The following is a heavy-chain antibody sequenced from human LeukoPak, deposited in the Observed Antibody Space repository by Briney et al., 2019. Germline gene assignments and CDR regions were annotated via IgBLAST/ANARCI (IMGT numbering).Heavy chain of an antibody. D-gene: IGHD4-17*01. CDR1: GFTFDDYA. Sequence: PGGSLRLSCAASGFTFDDYAMHWVRRAPGKGLEWVSGISWNSGSIGYADSVKGRFTISRDNAKNSLYLQMNSLRAEDTALYYCAKVYGDYAYWGQGTLVTVSS. CDR3: AKVYGDYAY. V-gene: IGHV3-9*01. J-gene: IGHJ4*02. CDR2: ISWNSGSI.